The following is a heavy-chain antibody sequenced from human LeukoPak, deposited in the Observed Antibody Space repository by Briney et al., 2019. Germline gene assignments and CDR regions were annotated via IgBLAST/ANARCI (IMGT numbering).Heavy chain of an antibody. CDR1: GGSISSSSYY. CDR2: IYYSGST. CDR3: ARVEGIAVAGRYYFDY. V-gene: IGHV4-39*01. J-gene: IGHJ4*02. Sequence: SETLSLTCTVSGGSISSSSYYWGWIRQPPGKGLEWIGSIYYSGSTYYNPSLKSRVTISVDTSKNQFSLKLSSVTAADTAVYYCARVEGIAVAGRYYFDYWGQGTVVTVSS. D-gene: IGHD6-19*01.